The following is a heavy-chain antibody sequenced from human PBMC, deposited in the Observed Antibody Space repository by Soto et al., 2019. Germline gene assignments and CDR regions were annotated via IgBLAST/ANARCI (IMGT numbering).Heavy chain of an antibody. CDR3: ARDDAGRLWGMDV. Sequence: SETLSLTCTVSGGSISSGDYYWSWIRQPPGKGLEWIGYIYYSGSTYYNPSLKSRVTISVDTSKNQFSLKLSSVTAADTAVCYCARDDAGRLWGMDVWGQGTTVTVSS. V-gene: IGHV4-30-4*01. D-gene: IGHD5-12*01. CDR2: IYYSGST. J-gene: IGHJ6*02. CDR1: GGSISSGDYY.